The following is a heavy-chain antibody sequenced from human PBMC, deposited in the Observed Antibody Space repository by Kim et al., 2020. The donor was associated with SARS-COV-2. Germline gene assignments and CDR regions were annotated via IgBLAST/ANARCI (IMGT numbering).Heavy chain of an antibody. CDR2: ISSSGSTI. Sequence: GGSLRLSCAASGFTFSDYYMSWIRQAPGKGLEWVSYISSSGSTIYYADSVKGRFTISRDNAKNSLYLQMNSLRAEDTAVYYCARRLMDISSDYFDYWGQGTLVTVSS. J-gene: IGHJ4*02. V-gene: IGHV3-11*01. CDR1: GFTFSDYY. CDR3: ARRLMDISSDYFDY. D-gene: IGHD2-2*03.